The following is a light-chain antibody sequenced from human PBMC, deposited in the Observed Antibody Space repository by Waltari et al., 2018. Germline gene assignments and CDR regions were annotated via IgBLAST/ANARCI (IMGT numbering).Light chain of an antibody. CDR2: YDS. CDR1: NLGTKS. J-gene: IGLJ1*01. CDR3: QVWDANNDPGV. V-gene: IGLV3-21*04. Sequence: SYVLTQPPSVSVAPGKTARITWGGNNLGTKSVNWYQQKPGQAPILVISYDSDRPSGIPERFAGSNSGNTATLTISRVEAADEADYYCQVWDANNDPGVFGTGTEVTVL.